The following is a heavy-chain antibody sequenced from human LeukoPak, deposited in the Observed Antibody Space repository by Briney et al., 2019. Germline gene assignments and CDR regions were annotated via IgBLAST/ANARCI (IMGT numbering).Heavy chain of an antibody. D-gene: IGHD2-15*01. V-gene: IGHV1-69*05. Sequence: ASVKVSCKASGGTFSSYAISWVRQAPGQGLEWMGRIIPIFGTANYAQKFQGRVTITTDESTRTAYMELSSLRSEDTAVYDCARQYCSGGSCYPDPGHSPLDYWGQGTLVTVSS. CDR2: IIPIFGTA. CDR3: ARQYCSGGSCYPDPGHSPLDY. CDR1: GGTFSSYA. J-gene: IGHJ4*02.